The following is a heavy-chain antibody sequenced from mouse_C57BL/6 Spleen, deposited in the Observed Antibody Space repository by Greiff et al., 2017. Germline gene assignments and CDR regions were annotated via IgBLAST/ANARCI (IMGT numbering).Heavy chain of an antibody. Sequence: DVKLVESGGGLVKPGGSLKLSCAASGFTFSSYTMSWVRQTPEKRLEWVATISGGGGNTYYPDSVKGRFTISRDNAKNTLYLQMSRLRSEDTALYYCARRDYVSFAYWGQGTLVTVSA. J-gene: IGHJ3*01. D-gene: IGHD2-13*01. CDR3: ARRDYVSFAY. CDR1: GFTFSSYT. V-gene: IGHV5-9*01. CDR2: ISGGGGNT.